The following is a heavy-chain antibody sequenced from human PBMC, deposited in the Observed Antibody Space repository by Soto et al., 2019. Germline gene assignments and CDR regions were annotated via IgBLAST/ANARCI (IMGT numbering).Heavy chain of an antibody. CDR2: ISENGGIT. CDR3: AREYYSSGTH. J-gene: IGHJ1*01. V-gene: IGHV3-74*01. Sequence: PGGSLRLSCAASGFTFSSYGMSWVRQVPGEGLVWVSSISENGGITTYADSVKGRFTISRDNAKNTLYLQMNGLRVEDTAIYYCAREYYSSGTHWGQGTLVTVSS. CDR1: GFTFSSYG. D-gene: IGHD3-10*01.